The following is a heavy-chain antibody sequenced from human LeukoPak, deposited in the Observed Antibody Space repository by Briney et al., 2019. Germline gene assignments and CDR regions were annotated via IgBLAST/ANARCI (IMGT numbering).Heavy chain of an antibody. Sequence: GEALRLSCAASGFPFYDYVMDSVRQAPAKGLEWVSLISGDGRSTYYAYSVKCRFTLSRDNSKNSLYLQMNSLRTEDTALYYCAKDSGSYFDYWGQGTLVTVSS. CDR2: ISGDGRST. D-gene: IGHD1-26*01. CDR1: GFPFYDYV. V-gene: IGHV3-43*02. CDR3: AKDSGSYFDY. J-gene: IGHJ4*02.